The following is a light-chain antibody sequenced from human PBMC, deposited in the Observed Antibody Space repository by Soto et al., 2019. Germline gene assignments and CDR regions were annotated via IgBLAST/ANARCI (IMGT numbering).Light chain of an antibody. CDR3: QQDNSYPWT. CDR1: QSISKW. J-gene: IGKJ1*01. Sequence: DIGINLSPSSLSESGGDRVTITCRASQSISKWLAWYQQKPGKAPKLLIYDASSLESGVPSRFSGSASGTEFILTISSLQPGDFSTYYCQQDNSYPWTFGQGTKLDIK. V-gene: IGKV1-5*01. CDR2: DAS.